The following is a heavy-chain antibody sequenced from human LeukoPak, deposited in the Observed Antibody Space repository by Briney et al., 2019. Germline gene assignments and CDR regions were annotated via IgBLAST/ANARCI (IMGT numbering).Heavy chain of an antibody. CDR3: ARVSCSSTSGYAGGWFDP. Sequence: GESLKISCKGSGYSFTTYWIGWVRQMPGKSLEWLGIIYPGDSDTRYSPSFQGQVTISADKSISTAYLQWSSLKASDTAMYYCARVSCSSTSGYAGGWFDPWGQGTLVTVSS. D-gene: IGHD2-2*01. CDR2: IYPGDSDT. J-gene: IGHJ5*02. CDR1: GYSFTTYW. V-gene: IGHV5-51*01.